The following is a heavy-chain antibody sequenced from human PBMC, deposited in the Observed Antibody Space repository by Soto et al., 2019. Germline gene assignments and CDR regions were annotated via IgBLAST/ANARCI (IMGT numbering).Heavy chain of an antibody. J-gene: IGHJ3*02. CDR3: AKKFRGGPGGSFTFDI. Sequence: QGQVVESGGGVVQPGGSLTLSCAASGFTFSTYGMHWFRQAPGKGLEWVAGISYDGSVKVYGDSEKVRFSVSRDNFQNTVSLQMNSLRTEDMAVYVCAKKFRGGPGGSFTFDIWGQGTMVTVSS. D-gene: IGHD2-8*02. CDR2: ISYDGSVK. CDR1: GFTFSTYG. V-gene: IGHV3-30*18.